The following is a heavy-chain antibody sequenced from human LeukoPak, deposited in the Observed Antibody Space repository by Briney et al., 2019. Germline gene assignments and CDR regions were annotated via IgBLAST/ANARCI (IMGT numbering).Heavy chain of an antibody. CDR3: ARDWGSRDGLDY. V-gene: IGHV3-48*01. CDR2: ISGSRSTI. J-gene: IGHJ4*02. CDR1: GFTFSSYS. Sequence: GGSLRLSCTASGFTFSSYSMNWVRQAPGKGLEWVSYISGSRSTIYYADSVKGRFTISRDNAKNTLYLQMNSLRAEDTAVYYCARDWGSRDGLDYWGQGTLVTVSS. D-gene: IGHD6-13*01.